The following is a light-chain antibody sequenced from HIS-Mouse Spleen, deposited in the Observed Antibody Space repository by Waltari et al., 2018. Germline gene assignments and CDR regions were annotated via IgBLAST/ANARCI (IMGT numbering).Light chain of an antibody. V-gene: IGLV2-11*01. CDR1: SSDVGGYNS. CDR3: CSYAGSYTLV. Sequence: QSALTQPRSVSGSPGQSVTISCAATSSDVGGYNSVSWYQQHPGKAPKLMIYDVSKRTAGVPDRFSGSTSGNAASLTISGLQAEDEADYYCCSYAGSYTLVFGGGTKLTVL. J-gene: IGLJ3*02. CDR2: DVS.